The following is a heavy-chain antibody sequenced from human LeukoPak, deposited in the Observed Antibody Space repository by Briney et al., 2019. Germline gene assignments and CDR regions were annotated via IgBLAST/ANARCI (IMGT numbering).Heavy chain of an antibody. CDR3: ARARQYSGTWGFDY. V-gene: IGHV1-3*03. J-gene: IGHJ4*02. Sequence: ASVKVSCKASGYTFTSYAMHWVRQAPGQRLEWMGWINAGNGNTKYSQEFQGRVTITMDTSASTAYMELSSLRSEDMAMYYCARARQYSGTWGFDYWDQGTLVTVSS. CDR2: INAGNGNT. CDR1: GYTFTSYA. D-gene: IGHD6-13*01.